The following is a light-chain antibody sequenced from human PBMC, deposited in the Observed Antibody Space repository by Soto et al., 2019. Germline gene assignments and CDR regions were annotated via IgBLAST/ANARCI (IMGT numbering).Light chain of an antibody. CDR3: PSYTTRCTYV. J-gene: IGLJ1*01. Sequence: QSALTQPASVSGSPGQSITISCTGTSSDVGGYDYVGWYQQHPGNAPKLMIYNVNNRPSGVSNRFSGSRSGNPASLTISGLKAEEEADNYCPSYTTRCTYVFGTGTKVTVL. V-gene: IGLV2-14*01. CDR1: SSDVGGYDY. CDR2: NVN.